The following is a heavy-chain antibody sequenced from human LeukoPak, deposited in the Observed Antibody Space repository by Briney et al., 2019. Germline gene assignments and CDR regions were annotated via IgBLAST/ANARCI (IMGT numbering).Heavy chain of an antibody. J-gene: IGHJ3*01. CDR2: IYYRGTT. Sequence: SETLSLTCTVSGGSINSGDNYWSWIRQPPGKGLEWIGFIYYRGTTYYNPSLKSRVSISIDTSKKQFSLKLTSVTAADTAVFYCAGGGTYGAFDLWGQGTMVTVSS. CDR3: AGGGTYGAFDL. CDR1: GGSINSGDNY. V-gene: IGHV4-30-4*01. D-gene: IGHD1-26*01.